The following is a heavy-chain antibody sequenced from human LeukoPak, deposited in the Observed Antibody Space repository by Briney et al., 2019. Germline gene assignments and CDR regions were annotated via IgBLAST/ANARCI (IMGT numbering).Heavy chain of an antibody. D-gene: IGHD4-17*01. V-gene: IGHV3-20*04. CDR3: ARSLGDLGYMDV. CDR1: GFKFDDYG. J-gene: IGHJ6*03. Sequence: GGSLRLSCAASGFKFDDYGMSWVRQASGKGLEWVSGINGNGGKTGYIDSVKGRFTITRDNAKNFLYLQMNSLRAEDTALYYCARSLGDLGYMDVWGKGTTVTVSS. CDR2: INGNGGKT.